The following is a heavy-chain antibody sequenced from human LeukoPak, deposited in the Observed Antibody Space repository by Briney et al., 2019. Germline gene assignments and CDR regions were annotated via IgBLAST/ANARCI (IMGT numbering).Heavy chain of an antibody. D-gene: IGHD2-2*01. CDR2: ISSSSSYI. Sequence: GGSLRLSCAASGLTFSSYSMNWVRQAPGKGLEWVSSISSSSSYIYYADSVKGRFTISRDNAKNSLYLQMNSLRTEDTALYYCAKDHIVVVPAANPTFDYWGQGTLVTVSS. CDR3: AKDHIVVVPAANPTFDY. CDR1: GLTFSSYS. J-gene: IGHJ4*02. V-gene: IGHV3-21*04.